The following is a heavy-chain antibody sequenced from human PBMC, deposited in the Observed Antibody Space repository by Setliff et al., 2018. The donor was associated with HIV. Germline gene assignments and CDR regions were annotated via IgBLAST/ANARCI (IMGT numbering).Heavy chain of an antibody. J-gene: IGHJ3*02. CDR1: GGSISSSSYY. Sequence: SETLSLTCTVPGGSISSSSYYWGWIRQPPGKGLEWIGSIHYSGSTYYNPSLKSRVTISVDTSKNQFSLKLSSVTAADTAVYYCARDRGYYDSSGYWGRHAFDIWGQGTMVTVSS. CDR3: ARDRGYYDSSGYWGRHAFDI. D-gene: IGHD3-22*01. V-gene: IGHV4-39*07. CDR2: IHYSGST.